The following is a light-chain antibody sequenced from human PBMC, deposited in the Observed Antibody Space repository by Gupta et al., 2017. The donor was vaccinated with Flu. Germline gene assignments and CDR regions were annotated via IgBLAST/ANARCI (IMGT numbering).Light chain of an antibody. CDR1: SGDIGSNN. CDR3: QSDDSSTQGV. V-gene: IGLV6-57*01. J-gene: IGLJ3*02. CDR2: ADN. Sequence: VTISCTRSSGDIGSNNVEWYQQRPGSTATNVIYADNHSRSSGADRLSASIDSSTNASSLTIAGRATEDEDDYCCQSDDSSTQGVFGGGTKLTVL.